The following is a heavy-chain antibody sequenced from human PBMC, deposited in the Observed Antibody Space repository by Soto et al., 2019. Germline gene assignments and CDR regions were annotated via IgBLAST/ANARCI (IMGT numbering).Heavy chain of an antibody. CDR1: GFTFSSYA. J-gene: IGHJ6*02. D-gene: IGHD1-20*01. Sequence: EVQLLESGGGLVQPGGSLRLSCAASGFTFSSYAMSWVRQAPGKGLEWVSAISGSGGSTYYADSVKGRFTISRDNSKNPLYLQMNSLRAEDTAVYYCAKDRLTGTTSFYYGMDVWGQGTTVTVSS. V-gene: IGHV3-23*01. CDR3: AKDRLTGTTSFYYGMDV. CDR2: ISGSGGST.